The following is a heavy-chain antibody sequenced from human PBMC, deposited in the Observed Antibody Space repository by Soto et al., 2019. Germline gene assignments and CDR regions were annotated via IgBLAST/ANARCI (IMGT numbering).Heavy chain of an antibody. V-gene: IGHV4-39*01. CDR2: IYYSGST. J-gene: IGHJ6*02. CDR1: GGSISSSSYY. D-gene: IGHD3-3*01. CDR3: ARKYDFWSGYYKGPSLPGYYYYGMYV. Sequence: SETLSLTCTVSGGSISSSSYYWGWIRQPPGKGLEWIGSIYYSGSTYYNPSLKSRVTISVDTSKNQFSLKLSSVTAADTAVYYCARKYDFWSGYYKGPSLPGYYYYGMYVCGQGTTVPVSS.